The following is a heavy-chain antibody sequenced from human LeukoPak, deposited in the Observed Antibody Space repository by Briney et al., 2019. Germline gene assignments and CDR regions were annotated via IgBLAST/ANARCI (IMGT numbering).Heavy chain of an antibody. CDR2: ISHSGST. V-gene: IGHV4-34*01. CDR3: ARQHPYYYYYYMDV. Sequence: SETLSLTCAVYGGSFSGYYWSWIRQPPGKGLEWIGEISHSGSTNYNPSLKSRVTISVDTSKNQFSLKLSSVTAADTAVYYCARQHPYYYYYYMDVWGKGTTVTVSS. CDR1: GGSFSGYY. D-gene: IGHD2-21*01. J-gene: IGHJ6*03.